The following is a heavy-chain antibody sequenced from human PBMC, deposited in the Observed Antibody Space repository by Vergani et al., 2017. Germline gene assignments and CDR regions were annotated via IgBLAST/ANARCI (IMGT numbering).Heavy chain of an antibody. J-gene: IGHJ6*03. CDR3: AGEGEQWGLPTAQYYYYMDV. D-gene: IGHD1-26*01. V-gene: IGHV3-11*01. Sequence: QVQLVESGGGLVKPGGSLRLSCAASGFTFSDYYISWIRQAPGKGLEWVSYISSSGSTIYYAHSVKGRFTISRDNTKNSLYLQMNSLRAEHTAVYYCAGEGEQWGLPTAQYYYYMDVWGKGTTVTVSS. CDR1: GFTFSDYY. CDR2: ISSSGSTI.